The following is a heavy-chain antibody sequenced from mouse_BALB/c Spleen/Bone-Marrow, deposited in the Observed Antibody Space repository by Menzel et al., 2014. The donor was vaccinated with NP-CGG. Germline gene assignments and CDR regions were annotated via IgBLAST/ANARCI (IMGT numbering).Heavy chain of an antibody. CDR1: GYSITSGYS. Sequence: EVKLVESGPDLVKPSQSLSLPCTVTGYSITSGYSWHWIQQFPGNKLEWLGYIHYNGNTDYNPSLRSRISITRDTSKNQFFLQLNSVTTGDTATYYCARFYGSYSYWGQGTTLTVSS. J-gene: IGHJ2*01. V-gene: IGHV3-1*02. CDR3: ARFYGSYSY. CDR2: IHYNGNT. D-gene: IGHD1-1*02.